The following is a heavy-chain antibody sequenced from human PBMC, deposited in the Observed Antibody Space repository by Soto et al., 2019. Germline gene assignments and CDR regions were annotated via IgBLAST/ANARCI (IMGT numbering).Heavy chain of an antibody. D-gene: IGHD6-6*01. CDR1: GFTFSDYY. Sequence: GGSLRLSCAASGFTFSDYYMSWIRQAPGKGLEWVSYISSSGSTIYYADSVKGRFTISRDNAKNSLYLQMNSLRAEDTAVYYCARRSIAARRPRHYGMDVWGQGTTVTVSS. V-gene: IGHV3-11*04. CDR3: ARRSIAARRPRHYGMDV. J-gene: IGHJ6*02. CDR2: ISSSGSTI.